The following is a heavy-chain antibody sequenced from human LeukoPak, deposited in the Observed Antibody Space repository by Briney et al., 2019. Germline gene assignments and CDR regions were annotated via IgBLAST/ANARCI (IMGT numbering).Heavy chain of an antibody. Sequence: PSETLSLTCTVSGGSISSYYWSWIRQPAGKGLEWIGRVYTSGATNYNPSLKSRVTISVDTSKNQFSLKLSSVTAADTALYYCASHRDDYNSIWGQGTLVTVSS. CDR3: ASHRDDYNSI. V-gene: IGHV4-4*07. D-gene: IGHD5-24*01. CDR1: GGSISSYY. J-gene: IGHJ4*02. CDR2: VYTSGAT.